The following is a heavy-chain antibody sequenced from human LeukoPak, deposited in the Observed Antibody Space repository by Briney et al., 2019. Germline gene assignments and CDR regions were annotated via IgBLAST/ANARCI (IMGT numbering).Heavy chain of an antibody. CDR1: GFTFSSYG. CDR2: ISYDGSNK. J-gene: IGHJ4*02. V-gene: IGHV3-30*18. Sequence: QPGGPLRLSCAASGFTFSSYGMHWVRQAPGKGLEWVAVISYDGSNKYYADSVKGRFTISRDNSKNTLYLQMNSLRAEDTCVHYCAKGSDYPDNWGQGTLVTVSS. CDR3: AKGSDYPDN.